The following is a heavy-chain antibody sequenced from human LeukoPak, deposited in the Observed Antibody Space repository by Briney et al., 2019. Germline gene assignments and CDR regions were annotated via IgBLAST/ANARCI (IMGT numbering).Heavy chain of an antibody. J-gene: IGHJ4*02. V-gene: IGHV4-39*07. CDR2: IYYSGST. Sequence: SETLSLTCTVSGGSISSSSYYWGWIRQPPGKGLEWIGSIYYSGSTYYNPSLKSRVTISVDTSKNQFSLKLSSVTAADTAVYYCAREVGTVVVPAAPYYFDLWGQGTLVSVSS. CDR1: GGSISSSSYY. D-gene: IGHD2-2*01. CDR3: AREVGTVVVPAAPYYFDL.